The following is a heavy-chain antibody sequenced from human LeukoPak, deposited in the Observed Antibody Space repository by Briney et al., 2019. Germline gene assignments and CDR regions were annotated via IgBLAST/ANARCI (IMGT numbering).Heavy chain of an antibody. V-gene: IGHV4-59*01. CDR1: GGSISSYY. CDR2: IYYSGGT. Sequence: SETLSLTCTVSGGSISSYYWSWIRQPPGKGLEWIGYIYYSGGTNYNPSLKSRVTISVDTSKNQFSLKLSSVTAADTAVYYCARDTGLRGAFDIWGQGTMVTVSS. CDR3: ARDTGLRGAFDI. D-gene: IGHD4-17*01. J-gene: IGHJ3*02.